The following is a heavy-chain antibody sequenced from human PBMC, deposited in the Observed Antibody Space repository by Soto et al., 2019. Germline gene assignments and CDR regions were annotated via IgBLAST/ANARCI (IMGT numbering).Heavy chain of an antibody. D-gene: IGHD6-19*01. V-gene: IGHV4-34*01. CDR2: INHSGST. J-gene: IGHJ4*02. CDR1: GGSFSGYY. Sequence: PSETLSLTCAVYGGSFSGYYWSWIRQPPGKGLEWIGEINHSGSTNYNPSLKSRVTISVDTSKNQFSLKLSSVTAADTAVYYCARGLGIAVAGTTLDYWGQGTLVTVS. CDR3: ARGLGIAVAGTTLDY.